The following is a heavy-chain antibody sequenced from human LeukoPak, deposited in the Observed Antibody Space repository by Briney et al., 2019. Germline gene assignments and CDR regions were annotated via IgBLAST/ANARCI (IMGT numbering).Heavy chain of an antibody. Sequence: EGSLRLSCAASGFTFSSYSMNWVRQAPGKGLEWVSSISSSSSYIYYADSVKGRFTISRDNAKNSLYLQMNSLRAEDTAVYYCARASNCSGGSCYSASARPIDYWGQGTLVTVSS. CDR2: ISSSSSYI. D-gene: IGHD2-15*01. CDR1: GFTFSSYS. V-gene: IGHV3-21*01. CDR3: ARASNCSGGSCYSASARPIDY. J-gene: IGHJ4*02.